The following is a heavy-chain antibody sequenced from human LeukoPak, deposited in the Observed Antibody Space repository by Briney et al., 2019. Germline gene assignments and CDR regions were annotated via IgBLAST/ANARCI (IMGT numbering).Heavy chain of an antibody. CDR3: ARTVPYYYYMDV. J-gene: IGHJ6*03. CDR1: GGSFSGYY. Sequence: SETLSLTCAVYGGSFSGYYWSWIRQPPGKGLEWIGEINHSGSTNYNPSLKSRVTISVDTSKNQFSLKLSSVTAADTAVYYCARTVPYYYYMDVWGKGTTVTVSS. V-gene: IGHV4-34*01. CDR2: INHSGST. D-gene: IGHD4-17*01.